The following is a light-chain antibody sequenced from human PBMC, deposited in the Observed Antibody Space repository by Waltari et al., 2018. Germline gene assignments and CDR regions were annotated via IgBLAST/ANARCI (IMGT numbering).Light chain of an antibody. CDR3: QAWDSSRGYV. Sequence: SYEVTQPPSVSVSPGQTASITCSGDNLDNKYVYWYQQKAGQSPALVIYQDSKRPSGSPERFSGSNSGNTATLTISGTQALDEADYYCQAWDSSRGYVFGTGTKVTVL. CDR1: NLDNKY. J-gene: IGLJ1*01. CDR2: QDS. V-gene: IGLV3-1*01.